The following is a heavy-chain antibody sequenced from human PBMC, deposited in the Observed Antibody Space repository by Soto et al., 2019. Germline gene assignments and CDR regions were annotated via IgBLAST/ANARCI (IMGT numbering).Heavy chain of an antibody. D-gene: IGHD1-1*01. CDR2: ISYDGSNK. Sequence: GSLRLSCAASGFTFSSYGMHWVRQAPGKGLEWVAVISYDGSNKYYADSVKGRFTISRDNSKNTLYLQMNSLRAEDTAVYYCAKDDGKRRTNYYYGMEVWGQGTTVTVS. V-gene: IGHV3-30*18. CDR1: GFTFSSYG. J-gene: IGHJ6*02. CDR3: AKDDGKRRTNYYYGMEV.